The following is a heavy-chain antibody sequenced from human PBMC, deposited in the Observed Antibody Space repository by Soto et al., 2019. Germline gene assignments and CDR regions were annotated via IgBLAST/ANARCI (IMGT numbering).Heavy chain of an antibody. Sequence: PSETLSLTCTVSGGSMSSSSYYWGWIRQLPGKGLEWIGSISYSGSTYYNPPLKSRVTISVDTSKNQFSLKLNSVTAADTAVYYCSRSTVVNWFYSCGQRTLVTVSS. CDR2: ISYSGST. D-gene: IGHD4-17*01. CDR1: GGSMSSSSYY. J-gene: IGHJ5*01. V-gene: IGHV4-39*01. CDR3: SRSTVVNWFYS.